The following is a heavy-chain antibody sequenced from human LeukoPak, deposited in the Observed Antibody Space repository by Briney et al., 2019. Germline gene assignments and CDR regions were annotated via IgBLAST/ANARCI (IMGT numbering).Heavy chain of an antibody. V-gene: IGHV3-23*01. J-gene: IGHJ4*02. CDR2: ISGSGYIT. CDR1: GFTFSSYA. Sequence: GGSLRLSCAASGFTFSSYAMSWARQAPGKGLEWVSSISGSGYITYYADSAKGRFTVSRDNSKNTLFLQMNSLRAEDTAVYYCAKHDYGDYRDFDYWGQGTLVTVSP. D-gene: IGHD4-17*01. CDR3: AKHDYGDYRDFDY.